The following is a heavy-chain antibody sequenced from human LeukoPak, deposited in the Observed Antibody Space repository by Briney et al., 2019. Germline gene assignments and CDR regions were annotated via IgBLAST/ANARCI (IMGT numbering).Heavy chain of an antibody. J-gene: IGHJ4*02. CDR2: ISGSGGST. CDR1: GFTFSSYA. Sequence: GRSLRLSWAASGFTFSSYAMSWVRQAPGKGREWVSAISGSGGSTYYADSVKGRYNISSDTSNTTMYMEINSLRAEKTAVSYCANPSDSGTFPHGYWGQGPLVPVSS. D-gene: IGHD2/OR15-2a*01. V-gene: IGHV3-23*01. CDR3: ANPSDSGTFPHGY.